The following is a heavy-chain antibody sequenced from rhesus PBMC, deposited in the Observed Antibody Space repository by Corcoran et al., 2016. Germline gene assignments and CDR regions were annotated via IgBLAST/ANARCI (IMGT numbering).Heavy chain of an antibody. CDR1: GFTFSAPW. CDR2: IKRKVDGGTV. V-gene: IGHV3-30*01. CDR3: TTFSRKTYGLDC. Sequence: EVQVVESGGGLVQPGGSLRLFCVASGFTFSAPWLYGVRQAAGKGPELVARIKRKVDGGTVDYAASVRGRFSISRDDSKNILYLHMSSLKSEDTAVYYCTTFSRKTYGLDCWGQGVVVTVSS. J-gene: IGHJ6*01.